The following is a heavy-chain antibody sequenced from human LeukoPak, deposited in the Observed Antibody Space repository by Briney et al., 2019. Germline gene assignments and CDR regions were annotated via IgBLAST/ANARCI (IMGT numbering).Heavy chain of an antibody. J-gene: IGHJ2*01. CDR2: IRYDGSNK. CDR1: GFTFSSYG. D-gene: IGHD6-6*01. V-gene: IGHV3-30*02. CDR3: AKVAGSIAARPGWYFDL. Sequence: GGSLRLSCAASGFTFSSYGMHWVRQAPGKGLEWVAFIRYDGSNKYYADSVKGRFTISRDNSKNTLYLQMNSLRAEDTAVYHCAKVAGSIAARPGWYFDLWGRGTLVTVSS.